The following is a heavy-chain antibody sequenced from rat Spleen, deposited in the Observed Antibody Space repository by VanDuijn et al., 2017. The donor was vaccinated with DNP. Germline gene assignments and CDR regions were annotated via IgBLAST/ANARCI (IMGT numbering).Heavy chain of an antibody. J-gene: IGHJ2*01. CDR2: INYDAGRT. D-gene: IGHD1-7*01. V-gene: IGHV5S10*01. Sequence: EVQLVESGGGLVQPGRSLKLSCAASGFTFSDYNMAWVRQAPKKGLEWVATINYDAGRTNYRDSVKGRFTVSRDNAKSTLYLQMGSLRSEDTATYYCTTRYYGYDLDYWGQGVMVTVAS. CDR3: TTRYYGYDLDY. CDR1: GFTFSDYN.